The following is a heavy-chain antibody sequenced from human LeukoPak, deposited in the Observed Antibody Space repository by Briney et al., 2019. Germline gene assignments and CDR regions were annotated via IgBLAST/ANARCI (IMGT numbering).Heavy chain of an antibody. J-gene: IGHJ6*02. CDR3: ARDPAARTDYYYYGMDV. CDR2: INPSGGST. V-gene: IGHV1-46*01. Sequence: GASVKVSCKASGYTFTSYYMHWVRQAPGQGLEWMGIINPSGGSTSYAQKFQGRVTMTRDTSTSTVYMELSSLSSGDTAVYYCARDPAARTDYYYYGMDVWGQGTTVTVSS. CDR1: GYTFTSYY. D-gene: IGHD6-6*01.